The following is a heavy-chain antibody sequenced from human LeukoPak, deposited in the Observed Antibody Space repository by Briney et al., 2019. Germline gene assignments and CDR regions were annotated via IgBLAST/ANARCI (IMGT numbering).Heavy chain of an antibody. CDR2: IYYSGST. D-gene: IGHD3-22*01. CDR3: ARGLGGTGGYSSGYYHYYYYYYMDV. V-gene: IGHV4-59*01. Sequence: ETLSLTCTVSGGSISSYYWSWIRQPPGKGLEWIGYIYYSGSTNYNPSLKSRVTTSVDTSKNRFSLRLSSVTAADTAVYYCARGLGGTGGYSSGYYHYYYYYYMDVWGKGTTVTVSS. CDR1: GGSISSYY. J-gene: IGHJ6*03.